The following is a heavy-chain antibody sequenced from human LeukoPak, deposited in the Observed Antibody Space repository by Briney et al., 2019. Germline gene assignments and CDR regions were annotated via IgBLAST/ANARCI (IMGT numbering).Heavy chain of an antibody. J-gene: IGHJ4*02. CDR1: GYRFTSYW. CDR3: ARQDPYGDFDY. D-gene: IGHD4-17*01. CDR2: VYPGDSDT. Sequence: GASLQISSKGSGYRFTSYWIAWVRRLPGKGLEWMGIVYPGDSDTRYSPSFQGQVTFSADKSITTAYLQWSSLKASDTAMYYCARQDPYGDFDYWGQGTLVTVSS. V-gene: IGHV5-51*01.